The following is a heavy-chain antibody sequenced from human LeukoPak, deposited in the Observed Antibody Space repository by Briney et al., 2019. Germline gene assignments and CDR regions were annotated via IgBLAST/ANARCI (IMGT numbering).Heavy chain of an antibody. CDR3: AKRSGYCSTTSCYHLFDY. D-gene: IGHD2-2*01. J-gene: IGHJ4*02. CDR2: ITGSGGST. Sequence: GGSLRLSCAASGFTFSNYAMSWVRQAPGKGLEWVSGITGSGGSTNYEDSVKGRFTISRDSSKNTFLQMNSLRVEDTAVYYCAKRSGYCSTTSCYHLFDYWGQGTLVTVSS. V-gene: IGHV3-23*01. CDR1: GFTFSNYA.